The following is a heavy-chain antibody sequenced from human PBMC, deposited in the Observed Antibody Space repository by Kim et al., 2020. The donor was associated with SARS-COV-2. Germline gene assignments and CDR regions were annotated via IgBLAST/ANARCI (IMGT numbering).Heavy chain of an antibody. CDR2: ISSSGSTI. V-gene: IGHV3-48*03. J-gene: IGHJ6*02. Sequence: GGSLRLSCAASGFTFSSYEMNWVRQAPGKGLEWVSYISSSGSTIYYADSVKGRFTISRDNAKNSLYLQMNSLRAEDTAVYYCARDEPYYLYYYYGMDVWGQGTTVTVSS. D-gene: IGHD3-10*01. CDR3: ARDEPYYLYYYYGMDV. CDR1: GFTFSSYE.